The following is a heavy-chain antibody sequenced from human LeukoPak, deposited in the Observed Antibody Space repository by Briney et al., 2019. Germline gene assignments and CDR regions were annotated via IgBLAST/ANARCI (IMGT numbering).Heavy chain of an antibody. V-gene: IGHV4-59*01. CDR2: IYYSGST. CDR3: ARGPIKNYFDY. CDR1: GGSISSYY. Sequence: PSETLSLTCTVSGGSISSYYWSWIRQPPGKGLEWIGYIYYSGSTNYNPSLKSRVTISVDTSKKQFSLKLTSVTAADTAVYYCARGPIKNYFDYWGQGTLVTVSS. J-gene: IGHJ4*02.